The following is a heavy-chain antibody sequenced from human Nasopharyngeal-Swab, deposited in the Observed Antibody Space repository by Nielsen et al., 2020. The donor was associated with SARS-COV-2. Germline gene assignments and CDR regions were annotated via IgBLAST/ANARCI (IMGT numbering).Heavy chain of an antibody. V-gene: IGHV1-3*01. D-gene: IGHD2-2*01. CDR1: GYTFNNYS. J-gene: IGHJ4*02. CDR3: ASGRVVPAAMPNY. CDR2: IIAGTGNT. Sequence: ASVKVSCKASGYTFNNYSMHWVRQAPGQRLEWMGWIIAGTGNTKYPQKFQGRVTITRDTSASTAYMDLSSLRSEDTAVYYCASGRVVPAAMPNYWGQGTLVTVSS.